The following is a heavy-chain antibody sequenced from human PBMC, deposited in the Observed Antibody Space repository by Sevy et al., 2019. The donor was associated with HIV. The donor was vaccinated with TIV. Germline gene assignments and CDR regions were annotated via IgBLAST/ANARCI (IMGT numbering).Heavy chain of an antibody. CDR1: GFTFSDYY. CDR2: ISRSGSTI. D-gene: IGHD5-18*01. Sequence: GGSLRLSCAASGFTFSDYYMSWIRQAPGKGLEWISYISRSGSTIYYADSVKGRFTISRDNAKNSLYLQMNSLRAEDTAVYYCERARVHTAMVLSGNYYYYYGMDVWGQGTTVTVSS. V-gene: IGHV3-11*01. J-gene: IGHJ6*02. CDR3: ERARVHTAMVLSGNYYYYYGMDV.